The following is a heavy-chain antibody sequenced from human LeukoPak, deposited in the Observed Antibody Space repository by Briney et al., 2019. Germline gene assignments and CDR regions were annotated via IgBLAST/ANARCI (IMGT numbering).Heavy chain of an antibody. V-gene: IGHV3-23*01. CDR1: GFTFGSYA. D-gene: IGHD2-2*01. Sequence: GGSLRLSCAASGFTFGSYAMSWVRQAPGKGLEWVSAISGSGGSTYYADSVKGRFTVSRDNSKNTLYLQMNSLRAEDTALYYCAKDCTSTNCYVDYWGQGTLVTVSS. CDR2: ISGSGGST. J-gene: IGHJ4*02. CDR3: AKDCTSTNCYVDY.